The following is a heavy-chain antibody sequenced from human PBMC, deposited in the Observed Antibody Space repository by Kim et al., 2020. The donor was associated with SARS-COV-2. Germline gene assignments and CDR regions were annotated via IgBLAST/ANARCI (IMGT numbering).Heavy chain of an antibody. J-gene: IGHJ6*02. CDR3: ASYRASGGYGMDV. V-gene: IGHV5-51*01. Sequence: YSPSFQGQVPISADKSTSTAYLQWSSLKASDTAMYYCASYRASGGYGMDVWGQGTTVTVSS. D-gene: IGHD3-16*01.